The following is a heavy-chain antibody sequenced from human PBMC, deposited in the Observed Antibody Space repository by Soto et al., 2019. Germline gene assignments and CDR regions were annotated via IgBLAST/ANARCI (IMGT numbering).Heavy chain of an antibody. V-gene: IGHV3-74*01. CDR2: TNIDGTAT. D-gene: IGHD1-1*01. CDR3: ARQSYDVPLDS. J-gene: IGHJ5*01. Sequence: EVKLVESGGGLVQPGGSLRLSCTASGFIFRNYWMYWVRQAPGKGPVWVARTNIDGTATSLADSVKGRFTIYRDNAKDPLYLQLTSLRADDTAVYYCARQSYDVPLDSWGQGTRVIVSS. CDR1: GFIFRNYW.